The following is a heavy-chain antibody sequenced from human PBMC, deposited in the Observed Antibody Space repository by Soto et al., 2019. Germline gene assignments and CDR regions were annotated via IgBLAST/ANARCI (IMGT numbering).Heavy chain of an antibody. D-gene: IGHD6-19*01. Sequence: GGSLRLSCAASGFPFSSYAMSWVRRAPGKGLEWVSGISGSGDSTYYADSVKDRLTISRDNSKKTLYLQMNSLRAEDTAVYYCAKGVPGIAVAGTGYFQHWGQGTLVTVSS. V-gene: IGHV3-23*01. CDR2: ISGSGDST. CDR1: GFPFSSYA. CDR3: AKGVPGIAVAGTGYFQH. J-gene: IGHJ1*01.